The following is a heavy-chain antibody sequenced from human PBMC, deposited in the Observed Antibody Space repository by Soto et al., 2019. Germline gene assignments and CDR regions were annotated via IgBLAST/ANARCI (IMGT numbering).Heavy chain of an antibody. J-gene: IGHJ6*02. D-gene: IGHD6-13*01. V-gene: IGHV4-59*01. CDR3: ARDLHSSSWNFLPHHAQYGMDV. Sequence: QVQLQESGPGLVKPSETLSLTCTVSGGSISSYYWSWIRQPPGKGLEWIGHIYYSGSTNYNPSLKSRVTISVDTSKNQFSLKLSSVTAADTAVYYCARDLHSSSWNFLPHHAQYGMDVWGQGTTVTVSS. CDR1: GGSISSYY. CDR2: IYYSGST.